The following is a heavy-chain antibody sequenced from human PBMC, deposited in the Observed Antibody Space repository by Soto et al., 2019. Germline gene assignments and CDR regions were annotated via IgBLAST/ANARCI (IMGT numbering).Heavy chain of an antibody. CDR2: IYYSGST. V-gene: IGHV4-61*01. J-gene: IGHJ4*02. Sequence: SETLSLTCTVSGGSVSSGSYYWSWIRQPPGKGLEWIGYIYYSGSTNYNPSLKSRVTISVDTSKNQFSLKLSSVTAADTAVYYCARDNSSGWTEARRQFDYWGQGTLVTVPS. CDR3: ARDNSSGWTEARRQFDY. CDR1: GGSVSSGSYY. D-gene: IGHD6-19*01.